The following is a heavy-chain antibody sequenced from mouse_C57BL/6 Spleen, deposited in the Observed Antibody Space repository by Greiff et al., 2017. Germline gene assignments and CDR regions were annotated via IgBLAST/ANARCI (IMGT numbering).Heavy chain of an antibody. V-gene: IGHV1-82*01. D-gene: IGHD1-1*01. CDR1: GYAFSSSW. J-gene: IGHJ4*01. Sequence: QVQLQQSGPELVKPGASVKISCKASGYAFSSSWMNWVKQRPGKGLEWIGRIYPGDGDTNYNGKFKGKATLTADKSSSTAYMQLSSLTSEDSAVYFCARGGDYYGSSYRYYAMDYWGQGTSVTVSS. CDR2: IYPGDGDT. CDR3: ARGGDYYGSSYRYYAMDY.